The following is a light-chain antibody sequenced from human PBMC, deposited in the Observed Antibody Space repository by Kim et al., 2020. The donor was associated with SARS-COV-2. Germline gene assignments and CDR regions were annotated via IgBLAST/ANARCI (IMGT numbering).Light chain of an antibody. Sequence: SYELTQPPSVSVAPGKTASITCGGNNIGSKSVHWYQQKPGRAPVLVIYYDSDRPSGIPERFSGSNSGNTATLTISRVEAGDEADYYCQVWDSNSDHPVFGGGTQLTVL. CDR2: YDS. J-gene: IGLJ2*01. CDR3: QVWDSNSDHPV. CDR1: NIGSKS. V-gene: IGLV3-21*04.